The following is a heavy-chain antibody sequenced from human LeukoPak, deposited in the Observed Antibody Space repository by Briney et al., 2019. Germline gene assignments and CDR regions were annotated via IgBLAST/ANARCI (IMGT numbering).Heavy chain of an antibody. CDR2: ITGGGGST. D-gene: IGHD5-12*01. J-gene: IGHJ4*02. V-gene: IGHV3-23*01. CDR3: ARVGYSGWNLEY. Sequence: PGGSLRLSCAASGFTFSSYAMSWVRQAPGKGLEWVSTITGGGGSTYYADSVKGRFTISRDSSKNTLYLQMNSLRDEDTAVYYCARVGYSGWNLEYWGQGTLVTVSS. CDR1: GFTFSSYA.